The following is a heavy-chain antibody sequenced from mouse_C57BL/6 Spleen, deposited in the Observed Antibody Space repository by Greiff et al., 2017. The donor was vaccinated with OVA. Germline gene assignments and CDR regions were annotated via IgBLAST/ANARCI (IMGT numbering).Heavy chain of an antibody. CDR3: ARRGGSSLRFAY. Sequence: QVQLQQSGAELVKPGASVKISCKASGYAFSSYWMNWVKQRPGKGLEWIGQIYPGDGDTNYNGKFKGKATLTADKSSSTAYMQLSSLTPEVSAVYFWARRGGSSLRFAYWGQGTLVTVSA. J-gene: IGHJ3*01. CDR1: GYAFSSYW. V-gene: IGHV1-80*01. CDR2: IYPGDGDT.